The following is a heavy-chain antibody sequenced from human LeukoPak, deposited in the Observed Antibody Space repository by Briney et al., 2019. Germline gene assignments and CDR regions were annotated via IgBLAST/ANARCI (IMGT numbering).Heavy chain of an antibody. J-gene: IGHJ4*02. CDR2: IYPGDSDT. CDR3: ARHNGVGEWELPFFDY. D-gene: IGHD1-26*01. V-gene: IGHV5-51*01. Sequence: GESLKISCKGSGYSFTSYWIGWVRQMPGKGLEWMGIIYPGDSDTRYSPSFQGQVTISADKSISTAYLQWSSLKASDTAMYYCARHNGVGEWELPFFDYWGQGTLVTVSS. CDR1: GYSFTSYW.